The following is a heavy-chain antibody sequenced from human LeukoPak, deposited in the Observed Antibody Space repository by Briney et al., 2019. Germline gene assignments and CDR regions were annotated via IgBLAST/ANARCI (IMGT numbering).Heavy chain of an antibody. V-gene: IGHV4-4*07. CDR3: ARDMAVAAPYYYYGMDV. D-gene: IGHD6-19*01. J-gene: IGHJ6*02. Sequence: TSETLSLTCTVSDGSISSYYWSWIRQPAGKGLEWIGRLYTSGSTNYNPSLKSRVTMSVDTSKNQFSLKLSSVTAADTAVYYCARDMAVAAPYYYYGMDVWGQGTTVTVSS. CDR2: LYTSGST. CDR1: DGSISSYY.